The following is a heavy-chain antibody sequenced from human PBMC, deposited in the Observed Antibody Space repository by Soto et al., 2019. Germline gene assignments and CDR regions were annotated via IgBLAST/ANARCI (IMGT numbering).Heavy chain of an antibody. CDR3: ARASARNTVFGVVISDFDY. CDR1: GGSISPYY. V-gene: IGHV4-59*01. J-gene: IGHJ4*02. D-gene: IGHD3-3*01. CDR2: VYYTGTT. Sequence: QVQLQESGPGLVKPSGTLSLTCTVSGGSISPYYWGWIRQTPGKGPEWVGYVYYTGTTRYNPSLQSRVTISVDTAKRHFALNVSFVNAADAAVYYCARASARNTVFGVVISDFDYWGQGTLVTVSS.